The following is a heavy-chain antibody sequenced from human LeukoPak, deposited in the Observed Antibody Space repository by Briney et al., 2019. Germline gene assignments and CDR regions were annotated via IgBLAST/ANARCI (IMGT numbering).Heavy chain of an antibody. D-gene: IGHD4-23*01. J-gene: IGHJ4*02. CDR2: FYYTGNT. CDR1: GGSISISTYY. CDR3: ARGPADYGGNALNLDY. Sequence: PSETLSLTCTVSGGSISISTYYWGWIRQPPGKGLEWIGGFYYTGNTYYNPSLRSRVTISVDTSKNQFSLKLSSVTAADTAVYYCARGPADYGGNALNLDYWGQGTLVTVSS. V-gene: IGHV4-39*07.